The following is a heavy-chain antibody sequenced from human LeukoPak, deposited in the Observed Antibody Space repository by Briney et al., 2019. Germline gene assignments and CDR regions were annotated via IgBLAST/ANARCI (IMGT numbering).Heavy chain of an antibody. D-gene: IGHD6-13*01. CDR2: ISSSSSYI. J-gene: IGHJ4*02. V-gene: IGHV3-21*01. CDR3: AKDQSSSSDNLYYFDY. Sequence: GGSLRLSCAASGFTFSSYAMSWVRQAPGKGLEWVSSISSSSSYIYYADSVKGRFTISRDNAKNSLYLQMNSLRAEDTAVYYCAKDQSSSSDNLYYFDYWGQGTLVTVSS. CDR1: GFTFSSYA.